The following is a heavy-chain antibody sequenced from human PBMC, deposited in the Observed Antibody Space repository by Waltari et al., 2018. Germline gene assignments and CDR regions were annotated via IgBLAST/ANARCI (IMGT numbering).Heavy chain of an antibody. Sequence: ELQFSESGVDLVQPGESLRLPCASSVFNFSRSALPWVRLAPGKGLEWVSTITDNGNRAYYADFVRGQVTISRDNSRSTLFLQMKNLTVDDTAVYYCAKDHWRPGVVTSLSSWGQGTLVTVSS. V-gene: IGHV3-23*01. J-gene: IGHJ4*02. CDR2: ITDNGNRA. CDR1: VFNFSRSA. D-gene: IGHD3-22*01. CDR3: AKDHWRPGVVTSLSS.